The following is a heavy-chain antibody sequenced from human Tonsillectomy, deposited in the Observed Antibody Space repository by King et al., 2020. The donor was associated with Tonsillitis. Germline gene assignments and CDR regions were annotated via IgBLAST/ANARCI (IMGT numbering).Heavy chain of an antibody. J-gene: IGHJ4*02. CDR1: GGSVNSYH. CDR3: ARVSGFDSGSRSFDY. V-gene: IGHV4-59*02. Sequence: QVQLQESGPGLVKPSETLSLTCTVSGGSVNSYHWSWIRQSPGKGLEWIGHMFHTGSSDYNPSLKSRVTISVDTSKNQFSLRVGSVTAADTAVYYCARVSGFDSGSRSFDYWGQGTLVIVSS. D-gene: IGHD3-10*01. CDR2: MFHTGSS.